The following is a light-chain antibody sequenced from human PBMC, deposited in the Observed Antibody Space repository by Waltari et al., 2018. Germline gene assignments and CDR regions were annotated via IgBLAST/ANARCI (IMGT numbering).Light chain of an antibody. CDR1: NIESKS. J-gene: IGLJ1*01. CDR2: YDS. CDR3: QVWHADIDPGV. V-gene: IGLV3-21*04. Sequence: SYVLTQPPSVSVAPGETARITCGGNNIESKSVHWYQQKPGQAPVLVIFYDSDRPSGIPARFSGSNSGNTATLTSTSVEAGDEARYYCQVWHADIDPGVFGTGTEVTVL.